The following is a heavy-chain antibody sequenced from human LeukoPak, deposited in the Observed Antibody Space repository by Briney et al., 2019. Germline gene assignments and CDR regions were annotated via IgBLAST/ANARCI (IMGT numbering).Heavy chain of an antibody. D-gene: IGHD5-24*01. CDR2: IYYSGST. CDR3: ARKVEMATIFYYYYYMDV. V-gene: IGHV4-39*01. J-gene: IGHJ6*03. Sequence: PSETLSLTCTVSGGSINNYNYYWGWIRQPPGKGLEWIGSIYYSGSTYHNPSLKSRVTISVDTSKNQFSLRLSSVTAADTAVYYCARKVEMATIFYYYYYMDVWGKGTTVTVSS. CDR1: GGSINNYNYY.